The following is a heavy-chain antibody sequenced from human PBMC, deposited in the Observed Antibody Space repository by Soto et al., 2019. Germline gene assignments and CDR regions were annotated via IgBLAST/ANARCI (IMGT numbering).Heavy chain of an antibody. J-gene: IGHJ4*02. CDR1: GFSFISSE. Sequence: WGSLRLSCAAAGFSFISSEINCFRQAPWKGLEWVSYITSSGSTIYYADSVKGRFTISRDNAKNSLYLQMNSLRAEDTAAYYCARGNSPVDIYWGQGTLVTVSS. D-gene: IGHD2-21*01. V-gene: IGHV3-48*03. CDR2: ITSSGSTI. CDR3: ARGNSPVDIY.